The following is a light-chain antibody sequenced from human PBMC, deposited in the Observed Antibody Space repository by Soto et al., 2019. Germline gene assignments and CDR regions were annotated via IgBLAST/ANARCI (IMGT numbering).Light chain of an antibody. J-gene: IGKJ5*01. CDR2: GAS. CDR3: QHYQSGHPIT. V-gene: IGKV3-20*01. Sequence: DILLTQSPYTQCVSPAEVATLSCTAAQSVGTRLAWYQHKTGQAPRLLISGASSRATGIPDRFTGSGSETSFTLTISRLEPEDFALYYCQHYQSGHPITFGQGTRLEIK. CDR1: QSVGTR.